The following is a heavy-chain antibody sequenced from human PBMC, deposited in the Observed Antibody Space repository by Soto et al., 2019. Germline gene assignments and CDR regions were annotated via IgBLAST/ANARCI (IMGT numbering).Heavy chain of an antibody. V-gene: IGHV3-43*01. J-gene: IGHJ6*02. CDR1: GFTFDDYT. Sequence: GGSLRLSCAASGFTFDDYTMHWVRQAPGKGLEWVSLISWDGGSTYYADSVKGRFTISRDNSKNSLYLQMNSLRTEDTALYYCAAETKSYFYGMDVWGQGTTVTVSS. CDR3: AAETKSYFYGMDV. CDR2: ISWDGGST.